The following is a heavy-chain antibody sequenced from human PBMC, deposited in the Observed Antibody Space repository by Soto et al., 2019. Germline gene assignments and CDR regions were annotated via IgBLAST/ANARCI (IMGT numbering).Heavy chain of an antibody. J-gene: IGHJ3*02. D-gene: IGHD4-17*01. V-gene: IGHV1-58*02. CDR3: GPDSYGTDAFDI. Sequence: SVKVSCKASGFTFTSSARHWGRQARGQRLEWVGWIVVGSGNTNYAQKFQERVTITRDMSTSTAYMELSSLRSEDTAVYYCGPDSYGTDAFDIWGQGTMVTLS. CDR2: IVVGSGNT. CDR1: GFTFTSSA.